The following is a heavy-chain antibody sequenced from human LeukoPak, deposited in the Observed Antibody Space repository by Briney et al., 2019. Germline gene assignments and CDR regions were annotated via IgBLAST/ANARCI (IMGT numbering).Heavy chain of an antibody. J-gene: IGHJ4*02. Sequence: ASVKVSCKASGYTFTGYYMHWVRQAPGQGLEWMGRINPNSGGTNYAQKFQGRVTMTRDTSISTAYMELSRLRSDDTAVYYRARAALNSGSSSFDYWGQGTLVTVSS. CDR2: INPNSGGT. D-gene: IGHD1-26*01. V-gene: IGHV1-2*06. CDR1: GYTFTGYY. CDR3: ARAALNSGSSSFDY.